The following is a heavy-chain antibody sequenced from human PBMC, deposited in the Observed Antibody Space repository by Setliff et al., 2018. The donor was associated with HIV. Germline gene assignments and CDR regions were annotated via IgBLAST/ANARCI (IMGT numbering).Heavy chain of an antibody. Sequence: PSETLSLTCAVYGGSFNDYNWTWIRQPPGKGLEWIGEIDHSGSTKYHASLKSRVTISIDTSKNQISLKWSSVTAADTAVYYCARGLNYYGSGSYLPLGYWGQGTLVTVSS. CDR1: GGSFNDYN. V-gene: IGHV4-34*01. D-gene: IGHD3-10*01. J-gene: IGHJ4*02. CDR2: IDHSGST. CDR3: ARGLNYYGSGSYLPLGY.